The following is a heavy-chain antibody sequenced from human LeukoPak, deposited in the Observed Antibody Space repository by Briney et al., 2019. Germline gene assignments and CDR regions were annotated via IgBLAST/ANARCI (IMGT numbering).Heavy chain of an antibody. CDR2: IYPGGGST. CDR3: ARDNDFDY. J-gene: IGHJ4*02. CDR1: GYIFTSYY. V-gene: IGHV1-46*01. D-gene: IGHD2-8*01. Sequence: ASVKVSCKASGYIFTSYYIHWVRQAPGQGLEWMGIIYPGGGSTNSAQKFQGRVTMTRDMSTSTVYMELSSLRSEDTAVYYCARDNDFDYWGQGTLVTVSS.